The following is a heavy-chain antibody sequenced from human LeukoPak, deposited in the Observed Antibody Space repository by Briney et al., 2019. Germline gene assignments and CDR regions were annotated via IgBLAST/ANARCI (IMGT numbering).Heavy chain of an antibody. Sequence: SETLSLTCTVSGYSISSGYYWGWLRQPPGKGLEWIGSIYHSGSTYYNPSLKSRVTISVDTSKNQFSLKLSSVTAADTAVYYCARATYGSGSYIWGQGPMVTVSS. CDR1: GYSISSGYY. CDR3: ARATYGSGSYI. D-gene: IGHD3-10*01. CDR2: IYHSGST. V-gene: IGHV4-38-2*02. J-gene: IGHJ3*02.